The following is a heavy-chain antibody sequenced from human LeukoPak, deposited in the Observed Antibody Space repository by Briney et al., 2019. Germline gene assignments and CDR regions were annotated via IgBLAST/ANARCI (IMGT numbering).Heavy chain of an antibody. V-gene: IGHV3-7*02. D-gene: IGHD2-8*01. Sequence: GGSLRLSCAASGVTFSSYWMTWVRQAPGKGLEWVANIKEDGTEIYYVDSVKGRFTISRDNAKDSLYLQMNSLRAEDTAVYYCSLGVYYLDHWGQGTLVTVSS. CDR3: SLGVYYLDH. CDR1: GVTFSSYW. J-gene: IGHJ4*02. CDR2: IKEDGTEI.